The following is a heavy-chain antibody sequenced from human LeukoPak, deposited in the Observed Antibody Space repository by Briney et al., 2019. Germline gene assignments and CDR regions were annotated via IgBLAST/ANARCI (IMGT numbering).Heavy chain of an antibody. CDR1: GFTFSSYW. CDR3: ASKRWLQSSFDY. Sequence: GGSLRLSCAASGFTFSSYWMHWVRQTPGRGLVWVSRINSDGSSTSYADSVKGRFTISRDNAKNTVYLQMNSLRAEDTAVYYSASKRWLQSSFDYWGQGTLVTVSS. V-gene: IGHV3-74*01. D-gene: IGHD5-24*01. CDR2: INSDGSST. J-gene: IGHJ4*02.